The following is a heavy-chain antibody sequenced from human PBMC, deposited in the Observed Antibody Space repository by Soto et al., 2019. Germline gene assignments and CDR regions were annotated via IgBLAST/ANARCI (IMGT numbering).Heavy chain of an antibody. J-gene: IGHJ5*02. CDR1: GDSISSTTAA. Sequence: PSQTLSLTCAISGDSISSTTAAWNWIRQSPSRGLEWLGRAYYRSEWYNDYAEAVKSRITISPDTSKNHFSLQLNSVTPEDSAVYYCVRDINSFDPWGRGTLVTVSS. CDR3: VRDINSFDP. CDR2: AYYRSEWYN. V-gene: IGHV6-1*01.